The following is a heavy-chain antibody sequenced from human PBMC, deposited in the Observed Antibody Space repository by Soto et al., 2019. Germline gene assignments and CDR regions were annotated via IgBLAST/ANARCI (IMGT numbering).Heavy chain of an antibody. J-gene: IGHJ6*02. CDR1: GFTFDDYA. CDR2: ISGDGGST. CDR3: AKDSGGYCSGGSCYYYSGMDV. Sequence: GGSLRLSCAASGFTFDDYAMHWVRQAPGKGLEWVSLISGDGGSTYYADSVKGRFTISRDNSKNSLYLQMNSLRTEDTALYYCAKDSGGYCSGGSCYYYSGMDVWGQGTTVTVSS. D-gene: IGHD2-15*01. V-gene: IGHV3-43*02.